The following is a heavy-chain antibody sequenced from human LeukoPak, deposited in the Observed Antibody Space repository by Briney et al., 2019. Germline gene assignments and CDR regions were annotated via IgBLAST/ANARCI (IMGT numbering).Heavy chain of an antibody. CDR3: ARDYPDVHFDC. J-gene: IGHJ4*02. Sequence: QTGGSLRLSCAASGFTFSSYGMHWVRQAPGKGLEWVAVIWYDGSNKYYADSVKGRFTISRDNSKNTLYLQMNSLRAEDTAVYYCARDYPDVHFDCWGQGTLVTVSS. D-gene: IGHD3-16*02. CDR1: GFTFSSYG. CDR2: IWYDGSNK. V-gene: IGHV3-33*01.